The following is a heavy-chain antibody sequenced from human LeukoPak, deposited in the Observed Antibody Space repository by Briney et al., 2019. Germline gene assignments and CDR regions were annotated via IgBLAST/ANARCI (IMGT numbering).Heavy chain of an antibody. J-gene: IGHJ4*02. CDR2: ISSSTSYI. Sequence: GGSLRLSCAASGFTFSDYSMNWVRQAPGKGLEWVSSISSSTSYIFYADSMKGRFTISRDNAKNSLYLQMNSLRAEDTAVYYCARDGRSRRGFDYWGQGTLVTVSS. D-gene: IGHD3-10*01. CDR3: ARDGRSRRGFDY. V-gene: IGHV3-21*01. CDR1: GFTFSDYS.